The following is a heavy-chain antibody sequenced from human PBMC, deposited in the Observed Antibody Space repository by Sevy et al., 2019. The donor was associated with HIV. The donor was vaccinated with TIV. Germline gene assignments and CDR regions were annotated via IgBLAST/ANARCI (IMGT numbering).Heavy chain of an antibody. CDR3: ARDRGTYCGGDCFYWYFDL. D-gene: IGHD2-21*02. Sequence: GGSLRLSCVASGFTFRSFSMHWVRQAPGKGLEWVAVISYDGSNKYYADSVKGRFTISRDNSKNKLYLQMNSLRAEDTAVHYCARDRGTYCGGDCFYWYFDLWGRGTLVTVSS. CDR2: ISYDGSNK. V-gene: IGHV3-30*19. J-gene: IGHJ2*01. CDR1: GFTFRSFS.